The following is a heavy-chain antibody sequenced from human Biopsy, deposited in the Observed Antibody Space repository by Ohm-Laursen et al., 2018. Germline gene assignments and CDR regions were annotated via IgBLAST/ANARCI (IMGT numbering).Heavy chain of an antibody. CDR1: GGYISHYY. D-gene: IGHD3-10*01. J-gene: IGHJ5*02. CDR3: AQAPPLIRGVVESWFDP. Sequence: SDTLSLTCTASGGYISHYYWTWIRQPAGQGLEWIGRIYITGETDYNPSLKSRVTMSVDSSKKQFSLKLKSVTAADTAIYYCAQAPPLIRGVVESWFDPWGQGILVTVSS. CDR2: IYITGET. V-gene: IGHV4-4*07.